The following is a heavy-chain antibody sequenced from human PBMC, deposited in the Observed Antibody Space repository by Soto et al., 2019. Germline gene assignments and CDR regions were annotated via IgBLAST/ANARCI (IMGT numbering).Heavy chain of an antibody. J-gene: IGHJ4*02. CDR2: SKNKANNDTS. CDR1: GFIFSDYY. Sequence: RRLSCAASGFIFSDYYIDWVRQAPGKGLEWVGRSKNKANNDTSEYAASVKGRFIISRDESKNSLYLQMNSLKTEDTAVYYCTRADFYGSGANDYCGQGILVTVYS. D-gene: IGHD3-10*01. CDR3: TRADFYGSGANDY. V-gene: IGHV3-72*01.